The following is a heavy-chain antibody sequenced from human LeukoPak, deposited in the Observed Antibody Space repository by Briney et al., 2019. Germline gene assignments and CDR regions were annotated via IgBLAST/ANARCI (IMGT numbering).Heavy chain of an antibody. CDR2: IYTSGST. D-gene: IGHD6-19*01. CDR1: GGSISSGSYY. J-gene: IGHJ5*02. Sequence: SETLSLTCTVSGGSISSGSYYWSWIRQPAGKGLEWIGRIYTSGSTNYNPSLKSRVTISVDTSKNQFSLKLSSVTAADTAVYCCARYSSTNWFDPWGQGTLVTVSS. V-gene: IGHV4-61*02. CDR3: ARYSSTNWFDP.